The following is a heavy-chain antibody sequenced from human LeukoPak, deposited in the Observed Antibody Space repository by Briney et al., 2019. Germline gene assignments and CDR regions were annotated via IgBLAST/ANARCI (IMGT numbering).Heavy chain of an antibody. CDR3: AKDQGVYNNYGVDS. Sequence: PGGSLRLSCAASGFTFNNYGMSWVRQAPGKGLEWVSGISGSSGSSSYADAVKGRFTISRDNSKNMLFLQLSSLRDEDTAPYYCAKDQGVYNNYGVDSWGQGTLVTVSS. D-gene: IGHD4-11*01. V-gene: IGHV3-23*01. J-gene: IGHJ4*02. CDR1: GFTFNNYG. CDR2: ISGSSGSS.